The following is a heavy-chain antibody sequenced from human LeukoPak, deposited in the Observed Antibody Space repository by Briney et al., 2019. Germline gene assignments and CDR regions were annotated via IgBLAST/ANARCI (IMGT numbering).Heavy chain of an antibody. CDR3: ARDFGWLSLDDAFDI. J-gene: IGHJ3*02. D-gene: IGHD3-9*01. Sequence: ASVKVSCKASGYTFTSYGISWVRQAPGQGLEWMGWISAYNGNTNYAQKLQGRVTMTTDTSTSTTYMELRSLRSDDTAVYYCARDFGWLSLDDAFDIWGQGTMVTVSS. CDR1: GYTFTSYG. V-gene: IGHV1-18*01. CDR2: ISAYNGNT.